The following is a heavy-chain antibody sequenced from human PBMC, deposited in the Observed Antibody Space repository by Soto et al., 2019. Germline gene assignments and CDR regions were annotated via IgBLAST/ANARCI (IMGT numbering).Heavy chain of an antibody. CDR2: IIPIFGTA. CDR3: ARARVLKLLWFGELRY. Sequence: ASVKVSCKASGGTFSSYAISWVRQAPGQGLEWMGGIIPIFGTANYAQKFQGRVTITADESTSTAYMELSSLRSEDTAVYYCARARVLKLLWFGELRYWGQGTLVTVSS. J-gene: IGHJ4*02. CDR1: GGTFSSYA. D-gene: IGHD3-10*01. V-gene: IGHV1-69*13.